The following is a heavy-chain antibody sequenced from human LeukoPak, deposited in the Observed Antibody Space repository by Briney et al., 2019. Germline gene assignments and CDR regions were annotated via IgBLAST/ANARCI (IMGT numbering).Heavy chain of an antibody. CDR2: ISGSGGST. Sequence: GGSLRLSCAASGFTFSSYAMTWVRQAPGKGLEWVSAISGSGGSTYYADSVKGRFTISRDNSKNTLYLQMHSLRAEDTAVYYCAKFSFEYSSSSSSSTMYYYYYYMDVWGKGTTVTVSS. CDR1: GFTFSSYA. CDR3: AKFSFEYSSSSSSSTMYYYYYYMDV. V-gene: IGHV3-23*01. D-gene: IGHD6-6*01. J-gene: IGHJ6*03.